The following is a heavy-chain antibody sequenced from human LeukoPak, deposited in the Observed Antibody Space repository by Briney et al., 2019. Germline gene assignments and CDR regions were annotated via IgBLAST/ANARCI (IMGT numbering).Heavy chain of an antibody. CDR1: GFTFSSYW. CDR3: ARSGYSHGYAFDI. J-gene: IGHJ3*02. Sequence: GSLRLSCAASGFTFSSYWTSWVRQAPGKGLEWVANIKQDGSEKYYVDSVKGRFTISRDNAKNSLYLQMNSLRAEDTAVYYCARSGYSHGYAFDIWGQGTMVTVSS. V-gene: IGHV3-7*03. D-gene: IGHD5-18*01. CDR2: IKQDGSEK.